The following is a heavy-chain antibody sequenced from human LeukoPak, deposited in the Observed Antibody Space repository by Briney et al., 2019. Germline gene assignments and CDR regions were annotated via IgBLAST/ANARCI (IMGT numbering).Heavy chain of an antibody. D-gene: IGHD3-22*01. J-gene: IGHJ3*02. CDR2: IKQDGSET. CDR1: GFTFTNTW. Sequence: QAGGSLRLSCAASGFTFTNTWMTWVRQAPGKGLEWVANIKQDGSETHYVDSVRDRFTISRDNAKNSMYLQMNSLRAEDTALYYCAKGGSLYDSSGAFDIWGQGTMVTVSS. V-gene: IGHV3-7*03. CDR3: AKGGSLYDSSGAFDI.